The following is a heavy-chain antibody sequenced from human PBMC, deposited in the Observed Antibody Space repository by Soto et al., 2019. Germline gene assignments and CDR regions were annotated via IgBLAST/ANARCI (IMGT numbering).Heavy chain of an antibody. CDR2: IYYSGST. J-gene: IGHJ5*02. CDR1: GGSISSSSYY. Sequence: QLQLQESGPGLVKPSETLSLTCTVSGGSISSSSYYWGWIRQPPGKGLEWLGSIYYSGSTYYNPSLKSRVTISVDTSKNQFSLKLSSVTAADTAVYYGARHGYRDYYDSSGSNCFDPWGQGTLVTVSS. V-gene: IGHV4-39*01. CDR3: ARHGYRDYYDSSGSNCFDP. D-gene: IGHD3-22*01.